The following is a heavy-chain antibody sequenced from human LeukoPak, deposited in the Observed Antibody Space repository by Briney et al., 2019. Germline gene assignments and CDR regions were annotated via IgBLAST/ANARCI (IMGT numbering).Heavy chain of an antibody. CDR3: MRDAGGY. D-gene: IGHD1-14*01. CDR1: GITLRTYA. V-gene: IGHV3-30-3*01. CDR2: ISSDGSKK. Sequence: GGSLRLSCVVSGITLRTYAMHWVRQAPGKGLEWVAVISSDGSKKFYSDSVKGQFTISRDNSKNTLYLQMNSPRTEDTGAYFCMRDAGGYWGQGTLVTVSS. J-gene: IGHJ4*02.